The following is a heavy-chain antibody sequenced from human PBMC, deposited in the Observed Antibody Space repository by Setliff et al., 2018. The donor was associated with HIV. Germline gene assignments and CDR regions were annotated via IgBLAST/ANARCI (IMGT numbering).Heavy chain of an antibody. CDR1: GYSFSTYW. V-gene: IGHV5-51*01. J-gene: IGHJ6*03. D-gene: IGHD5-12*01. Sequence: GESLKISCKGSGYSFSTYWIAWVRQMPGKGLEWMGIVYPGDSDTRYSPSFEGQVTISADKSISTAYLQWSSLKASDSAMYYCARLLNGYNSYDYYYMDVWGKGTTVTVSS. CDR2: VYPGDSDT. CDR3: ARLLNGYNSYDYYYMDV.